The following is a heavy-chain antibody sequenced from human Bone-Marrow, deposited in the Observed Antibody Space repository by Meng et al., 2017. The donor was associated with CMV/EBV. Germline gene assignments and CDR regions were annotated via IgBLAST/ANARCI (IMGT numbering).Heavy chain of an antibody. CDR1: GFTFSSYG. V-gene: IGHV3-7*01. Sequence: GGSLRLSCAASGFTFSSYGMHWVRQAPGKGLEWVANIKQDGSEKYYVDSVKGRFTISRDNAKNSLYLQMNSLRAEDTAVYYCARDRSWGDYGWFDPWGQGTLVTVSS. J-gene: IGHJ5*02. D-gene: IGHD3-16*01. CDR2: IKQDGSEK. CDR3: ARDRSWGDYGWFDP.